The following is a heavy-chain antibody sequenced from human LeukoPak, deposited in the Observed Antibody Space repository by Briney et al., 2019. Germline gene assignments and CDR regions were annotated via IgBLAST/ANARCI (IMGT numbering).Heavy chain of an antibody. J-gene: IGHJ4*02. D-gene: IGHD1-1*01. V-gene: IGHV3-73*01. CDR2: IRSKANSYAT. CDR3: TRPTTTLDY. CDR1: GFTFSGSA. Sequence: PGGSLKLSCAASGFTFSGSAMHWVRQASGKGLEWVGRIRSKANSYATAYAASVKGRFTISRDDSKNTAYLQMNSLKTEGTAVYYCTRPTTTLDYWGQGTLVTVSS.